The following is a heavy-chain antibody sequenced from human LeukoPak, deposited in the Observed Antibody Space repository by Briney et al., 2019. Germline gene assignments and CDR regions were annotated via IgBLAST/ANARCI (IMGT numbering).Heavy chain of an antibody. V-gene: IGHV1-2*02. J-gene: IGHJ6*03. CDR3: ASLSGSYYDAYYYYYYMDV. CDR2: INPNNGGT. CDR1: GYTFNCYY. D-gene: IGHD1-26*01. Sequence: GASVKVSCKSSGYTFNCYYMHWVRQAPGQGLEWMGWINPNNGGTKYAQNFQGRVTMTRDTSISTAYMELSRLRSDDTAVYYCASLSGSYYDAYYYYYYMDVWGKGTTVTVSS.